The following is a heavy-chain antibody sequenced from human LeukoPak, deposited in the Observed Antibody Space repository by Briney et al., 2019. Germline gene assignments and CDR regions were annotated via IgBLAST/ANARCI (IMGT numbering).Heavy chain of an antibody. D-gene: IGHD6-19*01. CDR2: IKQDGSEK. V-gene: IGHV3-7*01. Sequence: PGGSLRLSCAASGFSLSDYWVNWVRQTPGKGPEWLANIKQDGSEKNYVESVNGRFIISRDNAKNSGYLQMNSLRAEDTAVYYCVGGTGWLPLTWGQGTLVTVSS. CDR3: VGGTGWLPLT. CDR1: GFSLSDYW. J-gene: IGHJ5*01.